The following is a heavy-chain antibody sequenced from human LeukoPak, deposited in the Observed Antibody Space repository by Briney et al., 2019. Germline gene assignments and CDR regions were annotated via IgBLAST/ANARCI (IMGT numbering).Heavy chain of an antibody. CDR3: AKHKGAGSRYSYSMDV. CDR1: GFTFVTFA. J-gene: IGHJ6*03. V-gene: IGHV3-23*01. Sequence: GGSLRLSCAASGFTFVTFAMGWVRQAPGKGLEWVSTISGSSGGTYYADSVRGRFTISRDNSKNTLYLQMSSLRAEDRAVYYCAKHKGAGSRYSYSMDVWGKGATVTVSS. CDR2: ISGSSGGT. D-gene: IGHD6-13*01.